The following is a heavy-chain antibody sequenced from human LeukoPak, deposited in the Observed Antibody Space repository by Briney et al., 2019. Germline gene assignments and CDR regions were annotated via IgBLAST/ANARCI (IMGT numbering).Heavy chain of an antibody. CDR1: GGTFSSYA. Sequence: ASVKVSCKASGGTFSSYAISWVRQAPGQGLEWMGWMNPNSGNTGYAQKFQGRVTITRNTSISTAYMELSSLRSEDTAVYYCARGPGGFDPWGQGTLVTVSS. CDR2: MNPNSGNT. J-gene: IGHJ5*02. D-gene: IGHD3-10*01. CDR3: ARGPGGFDP. V-gene: IGHV1-8*02.